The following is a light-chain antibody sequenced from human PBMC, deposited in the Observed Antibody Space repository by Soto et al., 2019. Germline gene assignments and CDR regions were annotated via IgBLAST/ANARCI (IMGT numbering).Light chain of an antibody. Sequence: QSALTQPGSVSGSPGQSITIPCTGTTSDVGGYDYVSWYQHHAGKAPKLLLFEVSNRPSGVSTRFSGSKSGNTASLTISGLQAEDEADYYCASYRSSSDLGVLGTGTKLTVL. CDR2: EVS. J-gene: IGLJ1*01. CDR1: TSDVGGYDY. V-gene: IGLV2-14*01. CDR3: ASYRSSSDLGV.